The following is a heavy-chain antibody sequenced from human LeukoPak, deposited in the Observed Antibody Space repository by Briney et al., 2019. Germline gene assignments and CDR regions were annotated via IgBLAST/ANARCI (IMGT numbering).Heavy chain of an antibody. V-gene: IGHV1-69*13. D-gene: IGHD7-27*01. CDR1: AGTFSSYA. J-gene: IGHJ3*02. CDR3: ARGEAWGAFDI. CDR2: VIPIFGTA. Sequence: SVKVSCKASAGTFSSYAISWVRQAPGQGLEWMGGVIPIFGTANYAQKFQGRVTITADESTSTAYMELSSLRSEDTAVYYCARGEAWGAFDIWGQGTMVTVSS.